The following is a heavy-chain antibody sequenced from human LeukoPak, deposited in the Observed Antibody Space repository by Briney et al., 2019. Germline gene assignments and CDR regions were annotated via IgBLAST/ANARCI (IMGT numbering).Heavy chain of an antibody. CDR2: IIPDSGGT. D-gene: IGHD2-8*02. CDR1: GYTLTEYY. V-gene: IGHV1-2*02. Sequence: ASVKVSCKASGYTLTEYYIHWVRQAPGQGLEWMGFIIPDSGGTTYQQNFQGRVTMTRDTSISTFYMELSSLRPDDTAVYYCSTEDKYCTGANCGVFWGQGTLVTVSS. J-gene: IGHJ4*02. CDR3: STEDKYCTGANCGVF.